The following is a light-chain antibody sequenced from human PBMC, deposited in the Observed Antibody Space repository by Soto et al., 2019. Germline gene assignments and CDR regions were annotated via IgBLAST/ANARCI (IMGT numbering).Light chain of an antibody. V-gene: IGKV1-39*01. CDR2: TAS. CDR3: QQYNAYSPWT. Sequence: DIQMTQSPSSLSASVGDRVTITCRASQNIATYLNWYQQTPGKAPKLLIYTASTLQSGVPSRFSGSGSGTDFTLTISSLQPEDFATYYCQQYNAYSPWTFGQGTKVDIK. J-gene: IGKJ1*01. CDR1: QNIATY.